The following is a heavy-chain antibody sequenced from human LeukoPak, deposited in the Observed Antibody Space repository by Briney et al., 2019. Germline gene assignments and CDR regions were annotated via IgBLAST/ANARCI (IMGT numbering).Heavy chain of an antibody. J-gene: IGHJ4*02. V-gene: IGHV3-23*01. D-gene: IGHD3-3*01. Sequence: GGSLRLSCAASGFTFGNYAMNWVRQAPGKGLERVSTISGNGAFTYYADSVQGRFTISRDNSKNTLSVQMNSLRAEDTAVYYCAKDYDSGGLRWVDSWGQGTLVSVSS. CDR2: ISGNGAFT. CDR3: AKDYDSGGLRWVDS. CDR1: GFTFGNYA.